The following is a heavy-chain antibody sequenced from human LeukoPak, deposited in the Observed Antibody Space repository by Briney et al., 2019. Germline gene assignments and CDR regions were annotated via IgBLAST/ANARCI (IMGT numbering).Heavy chain of an antibody. CDR3: ARHLHSDGSGSYLNWFDP. CDR1: GGSISSGGYY. Sequence: SQTLSLTCTVSGGSISSGGYYWSWIRQHPGKGLEWIGYIYYSGSAYYNPSLKSRVTISVDTSKNQFSLKLRSVTAADTAVYYCARHLHSDGSGSYLNWFDPWGPGTLVTVSS. CDR2: IYYSGSA. J-gene: IGHJ5*02. D-gene: IGHD3-10*01. V-gene: IGHV4-31*03.